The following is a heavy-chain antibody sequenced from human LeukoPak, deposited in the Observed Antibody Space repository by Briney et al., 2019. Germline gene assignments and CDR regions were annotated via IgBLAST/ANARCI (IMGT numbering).Heavy chain of an antibody. Sequence: GGSLRLSCAASGFTFSSYAMSWVRQAPGKGLEWVSAISGSGDSTYYADSVKGRFTISRDNSKNTLHLQMNGLRAEDTAVYYCAKDRARGGTTDFDYWGQGTLVTVSS. CDR2: ISGSGDST. V-gene: IGHV3-23*01. D-gene: IGHD1-7*01. J-gene: IGHJ4*02. CDR3: AKDRARGGTTDFDY. CDR1: GFTFSSYA.